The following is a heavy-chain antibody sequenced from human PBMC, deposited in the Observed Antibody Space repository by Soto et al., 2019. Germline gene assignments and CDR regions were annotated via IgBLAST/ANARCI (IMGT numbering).Heavy chain of an antibody. Sequence: ASVKVSCKASGGTFSSYAISWVRRAPGQGLEWMGGIIPIFGTANYAQKFQGRVTITADESTSTAYMELSSLRSEDTAVYYCARVQLERRRPYYYYGMDVWGQGTTVTVSS. CDR2: IIPIFGTA. CDR1: GGTFSSYA. CDR3: ARVQLERRRPYYYYGMDV. V-gene: IGHV1-69*13. D-gene: IGHD1-1*01. J-gene: IGHJ6*02.